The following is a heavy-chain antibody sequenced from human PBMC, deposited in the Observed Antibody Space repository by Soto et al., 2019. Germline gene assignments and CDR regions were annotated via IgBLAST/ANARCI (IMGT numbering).Heavy chain of an antibody. Sequence: GGSLRLSCAVSGFMFSSYAMTWVRQAPGKGLEWVSSISGSGGSTYYSDSVRGRFTISRDNSKKMLYLEMNSLRGDDTAVYYCAKDGSWGDHYYFDNWGQGTLVTVSS. CDR1: GFMFSSYA. J-gene: IGHJ4*02. CDR3: AKDGSWGDHYYFDN. V-gene: IGHV3-23*01. CDR2: ISGSGGST. D-gene: IGHD2-21*02.